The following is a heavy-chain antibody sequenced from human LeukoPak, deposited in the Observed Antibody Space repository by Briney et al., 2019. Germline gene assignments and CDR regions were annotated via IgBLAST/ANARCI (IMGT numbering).Heavy chain of an antibody. V-gene: IGHV6-1*01. CDR1: GDSVSSNSAA. Sequence: SQTLSLTCAISGDSVSSNSAAWNWLRQSPSRGLEWLGRTYYRSKWYNDYAVSVKGGIAINPDTSKNQFSLQLNSVTPEDTAVYYCARAKGRSPLFDYWGQGTLVTVSS. J-gene: IGHJ4*02. CDR3: ARAKGRSPLFDY. CDR2: TYYRSKWYN. D-gene: IGHD6-13*01.